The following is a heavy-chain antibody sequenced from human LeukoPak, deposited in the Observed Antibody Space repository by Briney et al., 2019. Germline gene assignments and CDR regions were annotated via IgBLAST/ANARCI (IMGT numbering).Heavy chain of an antibody. V-gene: IGHV3-30*04. CDR3: ARDAGYGGNFLSH. J-gene: IGHJ4*02. CDR2: ISYDGSNK. CDR1: GFTFSSYA. Sequence: SGGSLRLSCAASGFTFSSYAMHWVRQAPGKGLEWVAVISYDGSNKYYADSVKGRFTISRDNSKNTLYLQMNSLRAEDTAVYYCARDAGYGGNFLSHWGQGTLVTVSS. D-gene: IGHD4-23*01.